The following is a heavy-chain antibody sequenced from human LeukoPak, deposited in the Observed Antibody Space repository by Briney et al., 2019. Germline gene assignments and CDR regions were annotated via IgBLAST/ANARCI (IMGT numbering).Heavy chain of an antibody. CDR3: ARAQLELLGPYYYYYMDV. CDR1: GGSISSYY. D-gene: IGHD1-7*01. V-gene: IGHV4-4*07. Sequence: SETLSLTCTVSGGSISSYYWSWIRQPAGKGLEWIGRIYTSGSTNYNPSLKSRVTMSVDTSKNQFSLKLGSVTAADTAVYYCARAQLELLGPYYYYYMDVWGKGTTVTVSS. CDR2: IYTSGST. J-gene: IGHJ6*03.